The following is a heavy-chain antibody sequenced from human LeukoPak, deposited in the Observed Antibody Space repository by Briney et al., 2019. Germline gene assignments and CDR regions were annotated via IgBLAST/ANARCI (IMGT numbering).Heavy chain of an antibody. V-gene: IGHV3-23*01. J-gene: IGHJ6*03. CDR1: GFTFSSSG. CDR2: ISSSGGST. D-gene: IGHD3-10*01. CDR3: AKVGPYGSGSYYIWGETLHYYYYYMDV. Sequence: PGGSLRLSCAASGFTFSSSGMTWVRQAPGKGLEWVSAISSSGGSTYYADSVKGRFTISRDNSKNTLYLQMSSLRAEDTAVYYCAKVGPYGSGSYYIWGETLHYYYYYMDVWGKGTTVTISS.